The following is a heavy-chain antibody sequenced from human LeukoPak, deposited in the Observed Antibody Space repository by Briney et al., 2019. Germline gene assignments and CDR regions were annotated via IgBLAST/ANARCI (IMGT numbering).Heavy chain of an antibody. V-gene: IGHV3-72*01. CDR3: ASVGVWGSYRLVDY. Sequence: PGGSLRLSCAASGFTFSSYGMHWVRQAPEKGLEWVGRITKKPNSYTTEYAASVKGRFTISRDDSKDSLYLQMNSLEIEDTAVYYCASVGVWGSYRLVDYWGQGTLVTVSS. CDR2: ITKKPNSYTT. CDR1: GFTFSSYG. D-gene: IGHD3-16*02. J-gene: IGHJ4*02.